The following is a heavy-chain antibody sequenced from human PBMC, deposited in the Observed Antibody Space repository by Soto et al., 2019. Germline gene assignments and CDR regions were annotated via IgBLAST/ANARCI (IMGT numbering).Heavy chain of an antibody. CDR3: ARGAYYYDSSGLSY. V-gene: IGHV3-48*01. J-gene: IGHJ4*02. D-gene: IGHD3-22*01. CDR1: GFTFSSYS. Sequence: EVQLVESGGGLVQSGGSLRLSCAASGFTFSSYSMNWVRQAPGKGLEWVSYISSSSSTIYYADSVKGRFTISRDNARNLLYLQMNSLRAEDAAGYYCARGAYYYDSSGLSYWGQGTLVTVSS. CDR2: ISSSSSTI.